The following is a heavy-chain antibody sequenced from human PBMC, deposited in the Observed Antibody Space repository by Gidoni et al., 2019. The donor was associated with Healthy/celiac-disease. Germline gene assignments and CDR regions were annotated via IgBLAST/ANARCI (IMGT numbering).Heavy chain of an antibody. Sequence: QVQLQESGPGLVKPSQTLSLTCTVSGGSIRSGDYYWSWIRPPPGKGLEWIGYIYYSGSTYYNPSLKSLVTISVDTSQNQFSLKLSSVTASDTAVYYCARGPSSSGYYLNYWGQGTLVTVSS. CDR3: ARGPSSSGYYLNY. J-gene: IGHJ4*02. CDR2: IYYSGST. V-gene: IGHV4-30-4*01. D-gene: IGHD3-22*01. CDR1: GGSIRSGDYY.